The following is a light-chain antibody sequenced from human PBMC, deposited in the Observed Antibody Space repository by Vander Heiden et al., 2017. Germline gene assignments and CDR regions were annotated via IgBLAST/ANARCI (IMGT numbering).Light chain of an antibody. V-gene: IGKV3-20*01. Sequence: EIVLTQSPGILSFSPGERASLSCRASQSLSSDSLAWYQHKPGQAPRLLMYDASRRATGIPDRFSGSGSGTDFTLTITRVEPEDFAVYYCQQDGRSPTTFGQGTRLFIK. CDR3: QQDGRSPTT. CDR1: QSLSSDS. J-gene: IGKJ5*01. CDR2: DAS.